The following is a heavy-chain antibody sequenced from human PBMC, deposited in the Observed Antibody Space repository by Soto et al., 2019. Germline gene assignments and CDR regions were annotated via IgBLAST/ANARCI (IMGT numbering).Heavy chain of an antibody. J-gene: IGHJ5*02. D-gene: IGHD1-7*01. CDR1: GYSFTSYW. V-gene: IGHV5-51*01. CDR3: ARRAGTTFYWFDP. Sequence: GESMKISCKGSGYSFTSYWIGWVRQMPGKGLEWMGIIYPGDSDTRYSPSFQGQVTISADKSISTAYLQWSSLKASDTAMYYCARRAGTTFYWFDPWGQGTLVTVSA. CDR2: IYPGDSDT.